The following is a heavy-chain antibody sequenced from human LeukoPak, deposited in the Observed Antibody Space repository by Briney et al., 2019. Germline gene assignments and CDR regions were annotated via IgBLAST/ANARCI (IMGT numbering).Heavy chain of an antibody. J-gene: IGHJ3*02. V-gene: IGHV3-30*18. CDR3: AKKRELLDAFDI. D-gene: IGHD1-26*01. CDR2: ISNDGSKK. CDR1: GFTFSSYG. Sequence: PGGSLRLSCAASGFTFSSYGMHWVRQAPGKGLEWVAVISNDGSKKYYVDSVKGRFTISRDNSKNTLYLQMSSLRAEDTALYYCAKKRELLDAFDIWGQGTMVTVSS.